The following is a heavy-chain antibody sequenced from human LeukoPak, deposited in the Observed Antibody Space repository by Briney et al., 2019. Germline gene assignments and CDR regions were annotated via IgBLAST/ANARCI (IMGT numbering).Heavy chain of an antibody. CDR2: IYPGDSDT. J-gene: IGHJ5*02. V-gene: IGHV5-51*01. D-gene: IGHD3-9*01. CDR3: ARSSSWYYDILTGYSGWFDP. CDR1: GYSFTSYW. Sequence: GESQKISCKGSGYSFTSYWIGWVRQMPGKGLEWMGIIYPGDSDTRYSPSFQGQVTISADKSISTAYPQWSSLKASDTAMYYCARSSSWYYDILTGYSGWFDPWGQGTLVTVSS.